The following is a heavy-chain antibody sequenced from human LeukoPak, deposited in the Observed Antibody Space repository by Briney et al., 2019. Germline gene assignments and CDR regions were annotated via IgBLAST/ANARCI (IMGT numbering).Heavy chain of an antibody. Sequence: SVKVSCKASGYTFTGYYMHWVRQAPGQGLEWMGRINPIFGTANYAQKFQGRVTITADESTSTAYMELSSLRSEDTAVYYCASRISSSWYGWFDPWGQGTLVTVSS. CDR3: ASRISSSWYGWFDP. V-gene: IGHV1-69*13. D-gene: IGHD6-13*01. J-gene: IGHJ5*02. CDR2: INPIFGTA. CDR1: GYTFTGYY.